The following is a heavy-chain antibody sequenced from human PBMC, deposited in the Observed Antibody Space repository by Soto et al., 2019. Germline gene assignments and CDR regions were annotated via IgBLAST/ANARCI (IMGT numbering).Heavy chain of an antibody. CDR3: AGYFIVPVDCFDY. D-gene: IGHD3-16*02. V-gene: IGHV4-59*01. CDR2: IYYSGST. Sequence: SETLSLTCTVSNGSLSSNYWSWIRQSPGKGLEWIGNIYYSGSTNYNPSLKSRVTMSVDTSKNQFTLKLSSVTAANTGVYFCAGYFIVPVDCFDYCGQGTLGTV. CDR1: NGSLSSNY. J-gene: IGHJ4*02.